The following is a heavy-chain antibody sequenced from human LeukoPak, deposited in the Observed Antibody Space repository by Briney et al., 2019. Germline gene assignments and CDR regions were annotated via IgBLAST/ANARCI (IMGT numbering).Heavy chain of an antibody. D-gene: IGHD6-19*01. CDR2: IYYSGST. CDR1: GGSISSYY. Sequence: SETLSLTCTVSGGSISSYYWSWIRQPPGKGLEWIGYIYYSGSTNYNPSLKSRVTISVDTSKNQFSLKLSSVTAADTAVYYCARGVQQWPFDYWGQGTLVTVSS. J-gene: IGHJ4*02. CDR3: ARGVQQWPFDY. V-gene: IGHV4-59*12.